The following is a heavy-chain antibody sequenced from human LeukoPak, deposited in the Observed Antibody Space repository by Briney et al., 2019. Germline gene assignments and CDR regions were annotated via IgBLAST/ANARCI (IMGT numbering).Heavy chain of an antibody. CDR1: GGSISSYY. Sequence: SETLSLTCTVSGGSISSYYWSWIRQPPGKGLEWIGYIYYRGNTNYNPSLRTRVTISVDMSKNQFSLKLSSVTAADTAVYYCARQVPYYDLLTGYTYYFDYWGQGTLVTVSS. D-gene: IGHD3-9*01. V-gene: IGHV4-59*08. J-gene: IGHJ4*02. CDR3: ARQVPYYDLLTGYTYYFDY. CDR2: IYYRGNT.